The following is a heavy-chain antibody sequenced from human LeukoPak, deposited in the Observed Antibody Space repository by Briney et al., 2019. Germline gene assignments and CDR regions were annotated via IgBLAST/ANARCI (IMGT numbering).Heavy chain of an antibody. CDR2: ISSSSSYI. J-gene: IGHJ4*02. CDR1: GSTFSSYS. D-gene: IGHD3-22*01. V-gene: IGHV3-21*01. CDR3: ARDQGDAPYYYDSSGYYYDY. Sequence: GGSLRLSCAASGSTFSSYSMNWVRQAPGKGLEWVSSISSSSSYIYYADSVKGRFTISRDNAKNSLYLQMNSLRAEDTAVYYCARDQGDAPYYYDSSGYYYDYWGQGTLVTVSS.